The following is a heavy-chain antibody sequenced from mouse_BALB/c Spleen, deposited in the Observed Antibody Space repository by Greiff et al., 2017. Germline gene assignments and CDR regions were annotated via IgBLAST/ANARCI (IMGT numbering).Heavy chain of an antibody. Sequence: EVKLMESGAELVKPGASVKLSCTASGFNIKDTYMHWVKQRPEQGLEWIGRIDPANGNTKYDPKFQGKATITADTSSNTAYLQLSSLTSEDTAVYYCAGTLLVTTVVRAMDYWGQGTSVTVSS. J-gene: IGHJ4*01. D-gene: IGHD1-1*01. CDR3: AGTLLVTTVVRAMDY. CDR2: IDPANGNT. V-gene: IGHV14-3*02. CDR1: GFNIKDTY.